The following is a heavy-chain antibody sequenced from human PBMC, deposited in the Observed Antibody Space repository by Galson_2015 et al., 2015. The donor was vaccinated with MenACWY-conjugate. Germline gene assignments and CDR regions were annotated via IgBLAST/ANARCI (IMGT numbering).Heavy chain of an antibody. CDR2: IRDIGNDK. Sequence: SLRLSCAASGFTFSRNGMHWARQSPGKGLEWVAWIRDIGNDKSYADSVTGRFTISRDNSKSTVSLQMNNLRAEDTAEYYCAKDAQWSFDICGQGTMVTVSS. D-gene: IGHD6-19*01. CDR3: AKDAQWSFDI. CDR1: GFTFSRNG. V-gene: IGHV3-30*02. J-gene: IGHJ3*02.